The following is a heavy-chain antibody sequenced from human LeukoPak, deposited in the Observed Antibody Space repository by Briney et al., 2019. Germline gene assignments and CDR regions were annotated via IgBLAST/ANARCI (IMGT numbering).Heavy chain of an antibody. CDR3: AGSSPYYDILTGYYPPGGFDY. J-gene: IGHJ4*02. CDR2: IYYSGST. D-gene: IGHD3-9*01. V-gene: IGHV4-59*08. Sequence: SETLSLTCTVSGGSISSYYWSWIRQPPGKGLEWIGYIYYSGSTNYNPSLKSRVTISVDTSKNQFSLKLSSVTAADTAVYYCAGSSPYYDILTGYYPPGGFDYWGQGTLVTVSS. CDR1: GGSISSYY.